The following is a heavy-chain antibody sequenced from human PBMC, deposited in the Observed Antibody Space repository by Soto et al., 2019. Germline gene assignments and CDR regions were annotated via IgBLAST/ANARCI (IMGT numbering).Heavy chain of an antibody. V-gene: IGHV1-69*13. Sequence: SVKVSCKASGGTFSSYAISWVRQAPGQGLEWMGGIIPIFGTANYAQKFQGRVTITADESASTAYMELSSLRSEDTAVYYCARSGYYDISGYPNWFDTWGQGTLVTVSS. J-gene: IGHJ5*02. CDR3: ARSGYYDISGYPNWFDT. D-gene: IGHD3-22*01. CDR1: GGTFSSYA. CDR2: IIPIFGTA.